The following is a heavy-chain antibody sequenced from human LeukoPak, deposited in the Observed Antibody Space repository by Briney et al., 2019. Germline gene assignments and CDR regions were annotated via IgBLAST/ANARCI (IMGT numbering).Heavy chain of an antibody. CDR2: IQANGDK. CDR3: ARGVHYAFDL. J-gene: IGHJ3*01. Sequence: GGSLRLSCAASGFALSGFGMDWVRQVPGKGLQWVAFIQANGDKYYTDSVRGRFTISRDTSMDTLFLQMNSLRPEDTAVYYCARGVHYAFDLWGQGAMVAVSS. D-gene: IGHD3-10*01. V-gene: IGHV3-30*02. CDR1: GFALSGFG.